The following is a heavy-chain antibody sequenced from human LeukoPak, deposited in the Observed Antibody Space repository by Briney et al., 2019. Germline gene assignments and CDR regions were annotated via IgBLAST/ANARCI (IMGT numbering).Heavy chain of an antibody. J-gene: IGHJ6*03. CDR1: GYTFTSYG. V-gene: IGHV1-18*01. Sequence: ASVKVSCKASGYTFTSYGISWVRQAPGQGLEWMGWISAYNGNTNYAQKLQGRVTMTTDTSTSTAYMELRSLRSDDTAVYYCARVDIVVVPAARTYYYYYMDVWGKGTTVTSP. CDR3: ARVDIVVVPAARTYYYYYMDV. CDR2: ISAYNGNT. D-gene: IGHD2-2*03.